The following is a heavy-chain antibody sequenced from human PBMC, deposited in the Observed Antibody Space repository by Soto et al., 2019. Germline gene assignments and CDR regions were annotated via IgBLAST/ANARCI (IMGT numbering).Heavy chain of an antibody. CDR1: GGSFSGYY. V-gene: IGHV4-34*01. Sequence: QVQLQQWGAGLLKPSETLSLTCAVYGGSFSGYYWSWIRQPPGKGLEWIGEINHSGSTNYNPSLKSRVTISVDTSKNQFSLKLSSVTGADTAVYYCARDGRTYYYDSSGYYGGLDYWGQGTLVTVSS. D-gene: IGHD3-22*01. CDR3: ARDGRTYYYDSSGYYGGLDY. CDR2: INHSGST. J-gene: IGHJ4*02.